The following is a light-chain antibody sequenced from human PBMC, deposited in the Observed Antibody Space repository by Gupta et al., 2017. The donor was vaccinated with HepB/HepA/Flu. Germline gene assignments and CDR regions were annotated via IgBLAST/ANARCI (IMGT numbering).Light chain of an antibody. J-gene: IGLJ2*01. CDR2: DVS. Sequence: HSAPSQPAPVSASPGHSKTISCTGTSSDVTSYIYVSWYQQHPSKAPTLIIYDVSERPSGVSNRFSGSKSGNAASLTISGLQSEDEAIYHCSSYTNSSAHVVFGGGTKLTVL. CDR1: SSDVTSYIY. V-gene: IGLV2-14*03. CDR3: SSYTNSSAHVV.